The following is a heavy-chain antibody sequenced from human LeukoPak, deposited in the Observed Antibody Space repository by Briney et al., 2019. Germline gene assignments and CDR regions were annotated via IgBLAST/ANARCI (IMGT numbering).Heavy chain of an antibody. J-gene: IGHJ6*03. D-gene: IGHD2-15*01. V-gene: IGHV3-48*03. CDR1: GFTFSSYE. CDR3: ARDRAYCSGGSCYGTRWYYYMDV. CDR2: ISSSGSTI. Sequence: QPGGSLRLSCAASGFTFSSYEMNWVRQAPGKGLEWVSYISSSGSTIYYADSVKGRFTISRDNSKNTLYLQMNSLRAEDTAVYYCARDRAYCSGGSCYGTRWYYYMDVWGKGTTVTVSS.